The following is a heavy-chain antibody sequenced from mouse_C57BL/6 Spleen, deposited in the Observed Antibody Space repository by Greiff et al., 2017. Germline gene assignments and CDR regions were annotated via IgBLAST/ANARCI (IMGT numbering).Heavy chain of an antibody. CDR1: GFNIKDYY. Sequence: EVQVVESGAELVKPGASVKLSCTASGFNIKDYYMHWVKQRTEQGLEWIGRIDPEDGETKYAPKFQGKATITADTSSNTAYLQLSSLTSEDTAVYYCARGAITTVVAYYAMDYWGQGTSVTVSS. CDR3: ARGAITTVVAYYAMDY. D-gene: IGHD1-1*01. J-gene: IGHJ4*01. CDR2: IDPEDGET. V-gene: IGHV14-2*01.